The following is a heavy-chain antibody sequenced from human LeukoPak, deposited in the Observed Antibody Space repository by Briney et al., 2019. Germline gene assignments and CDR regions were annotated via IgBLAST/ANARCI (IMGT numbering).Heavy chain of an antibody. CDR2: IYYSGST. J-gene: IGHJ4*02. CDR1: GGSISSSSYY. CDR3: ARHDGYNYYFDY. D-gene: IGHD5-24*01. V-gene: IGHV4-39*01. Sequence: SKTLSLTCTVSGGSISSSSYYWGWIRQPPGKGLEWIGSIYYSGSTYYNPSLKSRVTISVDTSKNQFSLELSSVTAADTAVYYCARHDGYNYYFDYWGQGTLVTVSS.